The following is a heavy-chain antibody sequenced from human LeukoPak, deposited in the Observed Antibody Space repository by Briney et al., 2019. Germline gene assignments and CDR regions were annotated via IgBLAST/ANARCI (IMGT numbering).Heavy chain of an antibody. D-gene: IGHD6-19*01. Sequence: GGSLRLSCAASGFTVSSNYMSWVRQAPGKGLEWVAVISYDGSNKYYADSVKGRFTISRDNSKNTLYLQMNSLRAEDTAVYYCAPSHSSGWYYFDYWGQGTLVTVSS. V-gene: IGHV3-30*03. CDR2: ISYDGSNK. J-gene: IGHJ4*02. CDR3: APSHSSGWYYFDY. CDR1: GFTVSSNY.